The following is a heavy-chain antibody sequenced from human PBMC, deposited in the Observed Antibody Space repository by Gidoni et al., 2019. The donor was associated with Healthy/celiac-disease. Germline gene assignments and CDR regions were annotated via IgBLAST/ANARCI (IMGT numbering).Heavy chain of an antibody. V-gene: IGHV3-48*02. CDR3: ASNGGNSPKDYYYYGMDV. D-gene: IGHD2-21*02. CDR1: GFTFSSYS. Sequence: EVQLVESGGGLVQPGGSLRLSCAASGFTFSSYSMNWVRQAPGKGLEWVSYISSSSSTIYYADSVKGRFTISRDNAKNSLYLQMNSLRDEDTAVYYCASNGGNSPKDYYYYGMDVWGQGTTVTVSS. CDR2: ISSSSSTI. J-gene: IGHJ6*02.